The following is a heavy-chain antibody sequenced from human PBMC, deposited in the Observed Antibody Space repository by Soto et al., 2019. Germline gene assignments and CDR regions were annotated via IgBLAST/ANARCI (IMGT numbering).Heavy chain of an antibody. CDR1: GGTFSSDS. J-gene: IGHJ4*02. D-gene: IGHD2-15*01. CDR2: IIPMFDTP. Sequence: QVQLVQSGAEVKKPGSSVKVSCKASGGTFSSDSFSWVRQAPGQGLEWMGGIIPMFDTPIYAQKFQDRVTITAYESTSTAYMQLSGLRSGDTAVYYCARSGGLDRDFNYWGQGSLVTVSS. V-gene: IGHV1-69*12. CDR3: ARSGGLDRDFNY.